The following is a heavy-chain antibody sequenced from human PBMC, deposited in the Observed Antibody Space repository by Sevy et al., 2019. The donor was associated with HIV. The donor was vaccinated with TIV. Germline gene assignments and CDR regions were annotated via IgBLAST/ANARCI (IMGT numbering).Heavy chain of an antibody. CDR3: ARDGGDTAMVRGFDY. J-gene: IGHJ4*01. CDR2: ITYDGSNK. V-gene: IGHV3-30-3*01. Sequence: GGSLRLSCAASGFTFSSYAMHWVRQAPGKGLEWVAVITYDGSNKYYADSVKGRFTISRDNSKNTLYLQMNSLRAEDTAVYYCARDGGDTAMVRGFDYWGQGTLVTVS. CDR1: GFTFSSYA. D-gene: IGHD5-18*01.